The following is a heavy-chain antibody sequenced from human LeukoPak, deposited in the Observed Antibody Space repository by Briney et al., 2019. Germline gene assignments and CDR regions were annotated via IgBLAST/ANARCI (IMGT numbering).Heavy chain of an antibody. CDR1: GGSISSGG. CDR2: ISYDGSNK. Sequence: LSLTCTVSGGSISSGGYYWSWIRQHPGKGLEWVAVISYDGSNKYYADSVKGRFTISRDNSKNTLYLQMNSLRAEDTAVYYCARDSSYYYDSSGYFGYFQHWGQGTLVTVSS. CDR3: ARDSSYYYDSSGYFGYFQH. D-gene: IGHD3-22*01. V-gene: IGHV3-30*03. J-gene: IGHJ1*01.